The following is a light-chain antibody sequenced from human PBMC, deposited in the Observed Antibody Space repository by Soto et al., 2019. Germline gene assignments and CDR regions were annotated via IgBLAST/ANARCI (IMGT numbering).Light chain of an antibody. Sequence: QSALTQPRSVSASPGQSVTLTCPGTSSDVGNYNYVSWYQQYPDKAPKLMIHDVSKRPSGVPDRFSGSKSGNTASLTISGLQAEDEADYYCCSYAGSYTLIFGGGTKVTVL. CDR1: SSDVGNYNY. CDR2: DVS. CDR3: CSYAGSYTLI. V-gene: IGLV2-11*01. J-gene: IGLJ2*01.